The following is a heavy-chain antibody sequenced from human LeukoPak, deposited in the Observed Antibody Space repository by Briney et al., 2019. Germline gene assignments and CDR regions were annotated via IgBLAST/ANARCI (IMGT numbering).Heavy chain of an antibody. J-gene: IGHJ6*01. Sequence: ASVKVSCKASGYTFTSYGISWVRQAPGQGLEWMAWISAYNGNTNYAQKLQGRVTMTTDTSTSTAYMELRSLRSDDTAVYYCARADHCSSTSCYGYGMDVWGQGTTVTVSS. CDR2: ISAYNGNT. V-gene: IGHV1-18*01. CDR1: GYTFTSYG. D-gene: IGHD2-2*01. CDR3: ARADHCSSTSCYGYGMDV.